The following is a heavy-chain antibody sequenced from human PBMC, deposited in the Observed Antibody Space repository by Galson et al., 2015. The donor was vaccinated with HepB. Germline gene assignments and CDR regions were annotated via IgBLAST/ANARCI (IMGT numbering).Heavy chain of an antibody. CDR3: AKDRGGNPDY. CDR1: GFTFSSYA. Sequence: LRLSCAASGFTFSSYAMNWVRQAPGKGLEWVSGIRGSGGSTYYADSVKGRFTISRDNSKNTLYLQMNSLRAEDTAVYYCAKDRGGNPDYWGQGTLVTVSS. V-gene: IGHV3-23*01. D-gene: IGHD4-23*01. CDR2: IRGSGGST. J-gene: IGHJ4*02.